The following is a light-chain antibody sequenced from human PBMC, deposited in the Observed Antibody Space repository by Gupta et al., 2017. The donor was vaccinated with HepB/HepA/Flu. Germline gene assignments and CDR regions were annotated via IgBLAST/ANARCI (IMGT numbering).Light chain of an antibody. J-gene: IGLJ1*01. Sequence: QTVLTQPPSESETPGQRVTISCSGSSSNIGSNYVYWYQQFPGTAPKLLIYRNNQRPSGVPDRFSGSKSGTSASLAISGLRSDDEADYYCATWDDSLSGYVFGNGTNVTVL. CDR3: ATWDDSLSGYV. V-gene: IGLV1-47*01. CDR1: SSNIGSNY. CDR2: RNN.